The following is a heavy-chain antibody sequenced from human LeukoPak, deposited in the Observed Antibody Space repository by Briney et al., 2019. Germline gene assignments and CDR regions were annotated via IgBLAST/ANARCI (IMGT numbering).Heavy chain of an antibody. CDR1: GYSFTSHW. V-gene: IGHV5-51*01. CDR2: IYPGDSDT. CDR3: ARHNYALDV. J-gene: IGHJ6*02. Sequence: GESLKISCKGSGYSFTSHWIGWVRQMPGKGLEWMGIIYPGDSDTRYSPSFQGQVTISADKSTSTAYLQWASLKASDSAVYCCARHNYALDVWGQGTTVIVSS.